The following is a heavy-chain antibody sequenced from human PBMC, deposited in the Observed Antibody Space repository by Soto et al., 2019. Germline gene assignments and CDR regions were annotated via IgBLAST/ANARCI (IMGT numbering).Heavy chain of an antibody. CDR3: AKGQSTDSRSYHALDV. CDR1: EFTFSSYA. V-gene: IGHV3-30*18. CDR2: VTNGGNTK. Sequence: QVQLVESGGGVVQPGESLRLSCAASEFTFSSYAMHWVRQAPGKGLEWVAVVTNGGNTKYYADSVKGRFTIARDNAKNTLNLQMNSLTAEDTAVYYCAKGQSTDSRSYHALDVWGQGTTVTVSS. J-gene: IGHJ6*02. D-gene: IGHD2-8*02.